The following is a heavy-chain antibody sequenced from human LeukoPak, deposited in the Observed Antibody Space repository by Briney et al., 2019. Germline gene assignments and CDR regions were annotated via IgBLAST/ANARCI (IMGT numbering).Heavy chain of an antibody. CDR3: ARADYYGSGKFDY. Sequence: GGSLRLSCAASGFTFSSYGMHWVRQAPGKGLEWVAVIWEDGSKKYYADSVKGRFTISRDNSKNTLYLQMNSLRAEDTAVYYCARADYYGSGKFDYWGQGTLVTVSS. V-gene: IGHV3-33*01. CDR2: IWEDGSKK. J-gene: IGHJ4*02. CDR1: GFTFSSYG. D-gene: IGHD3-10*01.